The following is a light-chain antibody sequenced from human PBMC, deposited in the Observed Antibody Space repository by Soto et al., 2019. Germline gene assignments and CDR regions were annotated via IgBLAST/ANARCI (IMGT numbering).Light chain of an antibody. V-gene: IGLV2-14*03. CDR1: SRNVGGYNF. Sequence: QSALTQPASVSGSPGQSITISCTGTSRNVGGYNFVSWYQHHPGKAPKLIIYDVSNRPAGVSNRFSGSKSGNTASLTISGLQAEDEANYYCGSYTTTSIHLFGGETKLTVL. CDR3: GSYTTTSIHL. CDR2: DVS. J-gene: IGLJ2*01.